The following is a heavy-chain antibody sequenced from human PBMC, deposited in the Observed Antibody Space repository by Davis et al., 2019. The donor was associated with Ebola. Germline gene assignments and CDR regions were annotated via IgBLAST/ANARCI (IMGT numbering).Heavy chain of an antibody. CDR1: GFTFSSYS. Sequence: GGSLRLSCAASGFTFSSYSMNWVRQAPGKGLEWVSSISSSSSYIYYADSVKGRFTISRDNAKNSLYLQMNSLRAEDTAVYYCARDHPDSTIFGVVITPVNWYFDLWGRGTLVTVSS. V-gene: IGHV3-21*01. CDR3: ARDHPDSTIFGVVITPVNWYFDL. D-gene: IGHD3-3*01. J-gene: IGHJ2*01. CDR2: ISSSSSYI.